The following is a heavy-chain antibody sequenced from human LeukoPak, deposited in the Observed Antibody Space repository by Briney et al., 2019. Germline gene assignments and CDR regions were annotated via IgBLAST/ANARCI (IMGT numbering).Heavy chain of an antibody. CDR2: IYNTGATSGAT. J-gene: IGHJ4*02. Sequence: NSSETLSLTCTVSGGSISSYYWSWIRQPPGKGLEWIGSIYNTGATSGATSYNPSLKSRVAISVDTSENQFSLKLNSVTAADTAVYFCAGGSKWLAFDYWGQVTLVTVSS. D-gene: IGHD6-19*01. V-gene: IGHV4-59*01. CDR3: AGGSKWLAFDY. CDR1: GGSISSYY.